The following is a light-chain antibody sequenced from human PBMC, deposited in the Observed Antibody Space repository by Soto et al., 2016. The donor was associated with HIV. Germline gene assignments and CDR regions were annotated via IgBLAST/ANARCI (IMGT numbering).Light chain of an antibody. J-gene: IGLJ3*02. CDR1: SVTSYY. Sequence: SSELIQDPVVSVALGQTVKITCQGDSVTSYYVSWYQQKPGQAPVLVIYGKNNRPSGIPDRFSGSSSGNTVSLTITGAQAEDEADYYCNSRDSSGNPNWVFGGGTKLDRP. CDR2: GKN. V-gene: IGLV3-19*01. CDR3: NSRDSSGNPNWV.